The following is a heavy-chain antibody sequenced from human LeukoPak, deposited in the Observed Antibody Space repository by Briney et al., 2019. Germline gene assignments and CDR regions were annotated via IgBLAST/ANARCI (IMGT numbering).Heavy chain of an antibody. V-gene: IGHV3-23*01. CDR1: GFTFNSCA. D-gene: IGHD2-2*01. CDR2: ISGSGGST. J-gene: IGHJ4*02. Sequence: GGSLRLSCAASGFTFNSCAMSWVRQAPGKGLQWVSTISGSGGSTYYADSVKGRFTISRDNSKNTLYLQMNNLRAEDTAVYYCAKDRSFEVGSCYDYWGQGTLVTVSS. CDR3: AKDRSFEVGSCYDY.